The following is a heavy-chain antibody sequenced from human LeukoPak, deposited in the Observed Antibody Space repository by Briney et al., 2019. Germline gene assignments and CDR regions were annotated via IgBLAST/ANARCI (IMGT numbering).Heavy chain of an antibody. Sequence: PGGSLRLSRASSGFTLSSYAMSWVRQPPGKGREWVSAISGSGGSTYYADSVKGRFTISRDNSKNTLYLQMNSLRAEDTAVYYCAKENWSEALEYFDYWGQGTLVTVSS. J-gene: IGHJ4*02. CDR1: GFTLSSYA. V-gene: IGHV3-23*01. CDR2: ISGSGGST. D-gene: IGHD3-3*01. CDR3: AKENWSEALEYFDY.